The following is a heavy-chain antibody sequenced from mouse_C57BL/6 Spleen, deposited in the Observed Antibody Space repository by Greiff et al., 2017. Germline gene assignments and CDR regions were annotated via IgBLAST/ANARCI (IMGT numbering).Heavy chain of an antibody. V-gene: IGHV1-19*01. Sequence: EVQLQQSGPVLVKPGASVKMSCKASGYTFTDYYMNWVKQSHGKSLEWIGVINPYNGGTSYNQKFKGKATLTVDKSSSTAYMELNSLTSEDSAVYYCARRLGYYFDDWGPGTTLTVSS. J-gene: IGHJ2*01. D-gene: IGHD1-2*01. CDR1: GYTFTDYY. CDR3: ARRLGYYFDD. CDR2: INPYNGGT.